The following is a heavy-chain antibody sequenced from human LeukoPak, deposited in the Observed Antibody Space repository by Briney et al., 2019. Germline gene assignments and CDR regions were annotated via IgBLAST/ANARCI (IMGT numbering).Heavy chain of an antibody. CDR3: ARDRAPKTVTSEVDAFDI. CDR1: GYAFTSYA. J-gene: IGHJ3*02. D-gene: IGHD4-17*01. V-gene: IGHV1-3*03. Sequence: GASVKVSCKASGYAFTSYAIHWVRQAPGQRPEWMGWINAGNGNTKYSQEFQGRVTITRDTSASTAYMELSSLRSEDMAVYYCARDRAPKTVTSEVDAFDIWGQGTMVTVSS. CDR2: INAGNGNT.